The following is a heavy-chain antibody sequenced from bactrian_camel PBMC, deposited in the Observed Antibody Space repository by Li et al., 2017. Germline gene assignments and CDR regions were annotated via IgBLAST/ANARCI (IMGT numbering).Heavy chain of an antibody. CDR1: GFTFSSHD. D-gene: IGHD6*01. CDR2: IVSAGGST. Sequence: VQLVESGGGLVHAGGSLRVSCAASGFTFSSHDMSWVRQAPGKGLEWVSTIVSAGGSTYYADSVKGRFTISRDNAKNTVYLRLNSLKTEDMATYYCASPSKGSWFCEYPYWGQGTQVTVS. J-gene: IGHJ4*01. CDR3: ASPSKGSWFCEYPY. V-gene: IGHV3S40*01.